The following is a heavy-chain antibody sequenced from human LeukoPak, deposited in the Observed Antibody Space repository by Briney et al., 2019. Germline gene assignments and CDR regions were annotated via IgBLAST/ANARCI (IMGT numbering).Heavy chain of an antibody. D-gene: IGHD4-11*01. V-gene: IGHV3-74*01. CDR1: GFPFSYYW. CDR3: AGVGRLQSFDAFDI. J-gene: IGHJ3*02. CDR2: IDGDGSSA. Sequence: PGGSLRLSCAASGFPFSYYWMHWVRQAPGKGLVWVSRIDGDGSSASYADSVKGRFSISRDNAKNTVYLQMDSLRAEDTAVYYCAGVGRLQSFDAFDIWGQGTTVTVSS.